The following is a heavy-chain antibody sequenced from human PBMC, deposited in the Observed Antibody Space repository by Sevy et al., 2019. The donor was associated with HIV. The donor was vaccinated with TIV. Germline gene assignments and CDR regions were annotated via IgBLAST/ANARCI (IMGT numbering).Heavy chain of an antibody. Sequence: GGSLRLSCTVTGFTFSGFSFSHYSMNWVRQAPGRGLEGVSSLGYKRIFILYADPVKGRFTISRDDAKNSLFLLMDRLRADDTAMYYCALTNSADYYDSGAFHLWGRGTMVTVSS. CDR3: ALTNSADYYDSGAFHL. CDR2: LGYKRIFI. D-gene: IGHD3-22*01. V-gene: IGHV3-21*06. CDR1: GFSFSHYS. J-gene: IGHJ3*01.